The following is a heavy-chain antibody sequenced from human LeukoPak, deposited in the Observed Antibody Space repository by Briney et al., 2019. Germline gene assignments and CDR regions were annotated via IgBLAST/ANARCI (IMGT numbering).Heavy chain of an antibody. Sequence: ASVKVSCKASGYTFTSYDINWVRPATEQGLEWMGWMNPNSGNTGYAQKFQGRVTMTRNTSISTAYMELSSLRSEDTAVYYCARGARVYYGSGSYYNGNDYWGQGTLVTVSS. D-gene: IGHD3-10*01. V-gene: IGHV1-8*01. J-gene: IGHJ4*02. CDR2: MNPNSGNT. CDR1: GYTFTSYD. CDR3: ARGARVYYGSGSYYNGNDY.